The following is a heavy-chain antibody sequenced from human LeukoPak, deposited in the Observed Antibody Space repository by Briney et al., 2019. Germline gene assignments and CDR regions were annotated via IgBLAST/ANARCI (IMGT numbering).Heavy chain of an antibody. CDR3: ARLFIGSAMGRDY. J-gene: IGHJ4*02. Sequence: SETLSLTCTVSGGSISSYYWSWIRQPPGKGLEWIGYIYYSGSTNYNPSLKSRVTISVDTSKNQFSLKLSSVTAADTAVYYCARLFIGSAMGRDYWGQGTLVTVSS. CDR1: GGSISSYY. V-gene: IGHV4-59*08. CDR2: IYYSGST. D-gene: IGHD5-18*01.